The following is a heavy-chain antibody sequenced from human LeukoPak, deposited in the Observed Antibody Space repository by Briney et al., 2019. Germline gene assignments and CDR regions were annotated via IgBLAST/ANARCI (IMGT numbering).Heavy chain of an antibody. V-gene: IGHV3-23*01. CDR2: ISGSGATS. J-gene: IGHJ4*02. CDR3: AKDRGYNRFDKWELGH. D-gene: IGHD1-26*01. CDR1: KFTFSNYA. Sequence: GTLRLSCAASKFTFSNYAMSWVRQAPGRGLEWVSAISGSGATSYYADSVKGRFTISRDNSKNTLYQQMNSLRAEDTAVYYCAKDRGYNRFDKWELGHWGQGTPVTVAS.